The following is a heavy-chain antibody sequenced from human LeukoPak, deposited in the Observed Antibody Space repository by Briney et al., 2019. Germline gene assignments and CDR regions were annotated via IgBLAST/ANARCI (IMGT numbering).Heavy chain of an antibody. CDR2: IYTSGST. V-gene: IGHV4-4*07. Sequence: PSETLSLTCTVSGDSISNYYWSWIRQPAGKGLEWIGRIYTSGSTDYNPSLKSRVTMSVDTSKNQFSLKLSSVTAADTAVYYCARHSTFFGVVIIKGRVRGPFDYWGQGTLVTVSS. CDR1: GDSISNYY. CDR3: ARHSTFFGVVIIKGRVRGPFDY. J-gene: IGHJ4*02. D-gene: IGHD3-3*01.